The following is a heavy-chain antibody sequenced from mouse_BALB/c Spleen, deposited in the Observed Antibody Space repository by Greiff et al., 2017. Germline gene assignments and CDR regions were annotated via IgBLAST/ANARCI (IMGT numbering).Heavy chain of an antibody. CDR1: GFTFSSFG. V-gene: IGHV5-17*02. Sequence: DVKLVESGGGLVQPGGSRKLSCAASGFTFSSFGMHWVRQAPEKGLEWVAYISSGSSTIYYADTVKGRFTISRDNPKNTLFLQMTSLRSEDTAMYYCARSEVVATPYAMDYWGQGTSVTVSS. D-gene: IGHD1-1*01. CDR2: ISSGSSTI. J-gene: IGHJ4*01. CDR3: ARSEVVATPYAMDY.